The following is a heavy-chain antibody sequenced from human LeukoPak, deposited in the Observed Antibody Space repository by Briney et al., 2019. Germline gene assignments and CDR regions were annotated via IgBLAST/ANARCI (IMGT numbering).Heavy chain of an antibody. CDR3: AREDYYNSGGYYLDY. J-gene: IGHJ4*02. CDR2: ISYSGGT. Sequence: PSETLSLTCSVSGASITSYSWSWIRQPPGRGLELIGYISYSGGTNNNPSLKSRLSISVDTSKNQFSLKLSSVTAADTAVYFCAREDYYNSGGYYLDYWGQGTLVTVSS. D-gene: IGHD3-22*01. CDR1: GASITSYS. V-gene: IGHV4-59*08.